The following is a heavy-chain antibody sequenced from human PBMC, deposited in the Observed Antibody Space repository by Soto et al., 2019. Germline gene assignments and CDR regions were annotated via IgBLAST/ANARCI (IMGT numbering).Heavy chain of an antibody. CDR3: ARDLLPHYYGSGSYFGY. Sequence: SETLSLTCTVSGGSISSYYWSWIRQPPGKGLEWIGYIYYSGSTNYNPSLKSRVTISVDTSKNQFSLKLSSVTAADTAVYYCARDLLPHYYGSGSYFGYWGQGTLVTVSS. D-gene: IGHD3-10*01. J-gene: IGHJ4*02. V-gene: IGHV4-59*01. CDR2: IYYSGST. CDR1: GGSISSYY.